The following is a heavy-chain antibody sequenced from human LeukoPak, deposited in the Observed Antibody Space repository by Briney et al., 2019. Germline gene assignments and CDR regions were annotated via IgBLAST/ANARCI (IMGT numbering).Heavy chain of an antibody. D-gene: IGHD3-9*01. CDR1: GFTFTSYA. V-gene: IGHV3-23*01. CDR3: ARDAGIEVTGYYFDY. CDR2: ISGRAGST. J-gene: IGHJ4*02. Sequence: GGSLRLSCAASGFTFTSYALNWVRQAPGKGLEWVSAISGRAGSTYHADSVQGRFTISRDNSRNTLYLQMNGLRAEDTAVYFCARDAGIEVTGYYFDYCGRGTLVTVSS.